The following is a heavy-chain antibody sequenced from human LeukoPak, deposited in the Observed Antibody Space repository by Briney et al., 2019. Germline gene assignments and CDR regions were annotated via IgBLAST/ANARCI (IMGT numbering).Heavy chain of an antibody. CDR3: ARAAIIHYYYYMDV. V-gene: IGHV3-20*04. CDR1: GFTFDDYG. D-gene: IGHD3-9*01. J-gene: IGHJ6*03. CDR2: INWNGGST. Sequence: GGSLRLSCAASGFTFDDYGMSWVRHAPGKGLEWVSGINWNGGSTGYADSVKGRFTISRDNAKNSLYLQMNSLRAEDTALYYCARAAIIHYYYYMDVWGKGTTVTVSS.